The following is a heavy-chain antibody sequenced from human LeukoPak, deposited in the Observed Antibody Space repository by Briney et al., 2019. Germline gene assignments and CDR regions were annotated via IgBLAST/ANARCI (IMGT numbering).Heavy chain of an antibody. J-gene: IGHJ4*02. V-gene: IGHV1-46*01. CDR2: INPSGGST. CDR3: ARGGTYYYDSSGLIYFDY. D-gene: IGHD3-22*01. Sequence: ASVKVSCKASGYTFTSYYMHWVRQAPGQGLEWMGIINPSGGSTSYAQKFQGRVTMTRDTSTRTVYMELSSLTSEDTAVFYCARGGTYYYDSSGLIYFDYCGQGTLVTVSS. CDR1: GYTFTSYY.